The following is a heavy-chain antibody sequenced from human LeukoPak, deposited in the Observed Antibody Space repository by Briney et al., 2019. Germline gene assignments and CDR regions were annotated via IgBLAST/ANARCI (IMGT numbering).Heavy chain of an antibody. V-gene: IGHV1-46*03. J-gene: IGHJ4*02. D-gene: IGHD6-6*01. CDR1: GYTFTSYY. Sequence: ASVKVSCKASGYTFTSYYMHWVRQAPGQGLEWMGIINPSGGSTSYAQKFQGRVTMTRDTSTSTVYMELSSLRPEDTAVYYCARGLEQAGYNSSSGGGNYWGQGTLVTVSS. CDR2: INPSGGST. CDR3: ARGLEQAGYNSSSGGGNY.